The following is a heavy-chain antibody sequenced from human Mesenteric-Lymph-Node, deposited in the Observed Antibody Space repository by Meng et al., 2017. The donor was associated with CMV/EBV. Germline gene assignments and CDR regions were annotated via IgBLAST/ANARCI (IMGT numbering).Heavy chain of an antibody. CDR2: ISPSGDTI. Sequence: LSCAASGFTFSDYYMSWIRQAPGKGLEWLSYISPSGDTIQYADSVKGRFTVSRDNGKNSLYLQLNSLGAEDTAVYFCARDRVPPDYWGQGTLVTVSS. CDR3: ARDRVPPDY. V-gene: IGHV3-11*01. D-gene: IGHD3-10*01. CDR1: GFTFSDYY. J-gene: IGHJ4*02.